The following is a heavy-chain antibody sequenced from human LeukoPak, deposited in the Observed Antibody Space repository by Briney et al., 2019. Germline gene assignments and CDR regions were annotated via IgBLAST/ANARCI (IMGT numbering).Heavy chain of an antibody. Sequence: PSETLSLTCAVYGGSFSGYYWSWIRQPPGKGLGWIGEINHSGSTNYNPSLKSRVTISVDTSKNQFSLKLSSVTAADTAVYYCARATIFGVVTYYYGMDVWGQGTTVTVSS. CDR1: GGSFSGYY. CDR3: ARATIFGVVTYYYGMDV. CDR2: INHSGST. V-gene: IGHV4-34*01. J-gene: IGHJ6*02. D-gene: IGHD3-3*01.